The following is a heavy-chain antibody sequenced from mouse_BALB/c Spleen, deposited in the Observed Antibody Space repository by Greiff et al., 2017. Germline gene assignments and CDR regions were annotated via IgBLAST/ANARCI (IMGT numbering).Heavy chain of an antibody. Sequence: VQRVESGPGLVAPSQSLSITCTVSGFSLTGYGVNWVRQPPGKGLEWLGMIWGDGSTDYNSALKSRLSISKDNSKSQVFLKMNSLQTDDTARYYCARDGGLRRPWYFDVWGAGTTVTVSS. CDR1: GFSLTGYG. J-gene: IGHJ1*01. CDR3: ARDGGLRRPWYFDV. D-gene: IGHD2-4*01. CDR2: IWGDGST. V-gene: IGHV2-6-7*01.